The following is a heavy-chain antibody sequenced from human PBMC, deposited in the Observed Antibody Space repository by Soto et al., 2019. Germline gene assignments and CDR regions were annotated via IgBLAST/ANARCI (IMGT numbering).Heavy chain of an antibody. CDR3: ARSVVVVAATWASLGHWYFDL. J-gene: IGHJ2*01. Sequence: ASVKVSCKASGYTFTGYGISWVRQAPGQGLEWMGWISAYNGNTNYAQKLQGRVTMTTDTSTSTAYMELRSLRSDDTAVYYCARSVVVVAATWASLGHWYFDLWGRGTLVTVSS. V-gene: IGHV1-18*01. D-gene: IGHD2-15*01. CDR1: GYTFTGYG. CDR2: ISAYNGNT.